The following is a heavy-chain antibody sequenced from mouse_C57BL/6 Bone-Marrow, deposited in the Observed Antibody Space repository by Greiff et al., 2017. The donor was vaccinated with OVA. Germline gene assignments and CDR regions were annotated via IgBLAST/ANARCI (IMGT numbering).Heavy chain of an antibody. J-gene: IGHJ3*01. Sequence: QVQLQQSGAELVRPGTSVKVSCKASGYAFTNYLIEWVKQRPGQGLEWIGVINPGSGGTNYNEKFKGKATLTADKSSSTAYMQLSSLTSEDSAVYFCARCGYYLFAYWGQGTLVTVSA. CDR1: GYAFTNYL. V-gene: IGHV1-54*01. CDR2: INPGSGGT. D-gene: IGHD2-3*01. CDR3: ARCGYYLFAY.